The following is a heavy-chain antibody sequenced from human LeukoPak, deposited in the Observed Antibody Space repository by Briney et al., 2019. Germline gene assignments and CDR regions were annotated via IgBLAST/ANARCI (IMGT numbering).Heavy chain of an antibody. CDR3: ANEYCSSTSCYGYFDY. V-gene: IGHV3-30*18. D-gene: IGHD2-2*01. CDR2: ISYDGSNK. CDR1: GFTFSSYG. J-gene: IGHJ4*02. Sequence: GRSLRLSCAASGFTFSSYGMHWVRQPPGKGLKWVAVISYDGSNKYYADSVKGRFTISRDNSKNTLYLQMNSLRAEDTAVYYCANEYCSSTSCYGYFDYWGQGTLVTVSS.